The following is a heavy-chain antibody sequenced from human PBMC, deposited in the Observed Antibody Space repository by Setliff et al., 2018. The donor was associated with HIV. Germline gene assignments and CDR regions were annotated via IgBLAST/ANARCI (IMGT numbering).Heavy chain of an antibody. CDR3: ARGFTFGGALVISYYFDS. Sequence: ASVKVSCKVFGDSFNGYYMYWVRQAPGQGLEWMGRISPTSGGATYAQTFQGRVTMSRDTSTSTVYMELRGLRSDDTAVYYCARGFTFGGALVISYYFDSWGQGTLVTVSS. V-gene: IGHV1-2*06. CDR2: ISPTSGGA. CDR1: GDSFNGYY. J-gene: IGHJ4*02. D-gene: IGHD3-16*02.